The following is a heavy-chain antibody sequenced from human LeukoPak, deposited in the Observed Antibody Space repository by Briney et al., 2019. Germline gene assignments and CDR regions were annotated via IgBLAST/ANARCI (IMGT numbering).Heavy chain of an antibody. D-gene: IGHD3-22*01. CDR2: MNPNSGNT. V-gene: IGHV1-8*03. Sequence: ASVKVSCKASGYTFTSYDINWVRQATGQGLEWMGWMNPNSGNTGYAQKFQGRVTITGNTSISTAYMELSSLRSEDTAVYYCARVGGGDYYDSSGYLPFDYWGQGTLVTVSS. CDR1: GYTFTSYD. CDR3: ARVGGGDYYDSSGYLPFDY. J-gene: IGHJ4*02.